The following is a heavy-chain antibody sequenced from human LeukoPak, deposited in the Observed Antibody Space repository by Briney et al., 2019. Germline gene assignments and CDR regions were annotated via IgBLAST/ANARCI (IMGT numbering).Heavy chain of an antibody. CDR1: GYTFSSYG. CDR2: ISVCNGNT. CDR3: ARVYLGITMIVVVMGDY. V-gene: IGHV1-18*01. D-gene: IGHD3-22*01. Sequence: GASVKVSCKASGYTFSSYGISWVRQAPGQGLEWMGWISVCNGNTNYAQKLQGRVTMTTDTSTSTAYMELRSLRSDDTALYYCARVYLGITMIVVVMGDYWGQGTLVTVSS. J-gene: IGHJ4*02.